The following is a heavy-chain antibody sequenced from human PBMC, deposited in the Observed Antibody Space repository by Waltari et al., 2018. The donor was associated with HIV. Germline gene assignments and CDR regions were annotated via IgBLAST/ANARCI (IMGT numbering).Heavy chain of an antibody. V-gene: IGHV3-74*01. Sequence: EVRLVESGGALVQPGESLRLSCAASGFTFSTYWMHWVRQAPGKGLVGGSRINTEGTNTTYAECVRGRFTISRDNAKNTLDLQMNSRKADDTAVYYCARANVCLRFGEFSNYGMDVWGQGTMVSVSS. J-gene: IGHJ6*02. CDR1: GFTFSTYW. CDR3: ARANVCLRFGEFSNYGMDV. CDR2: INTEGTNT. D-gene: IGHD3-10*01.